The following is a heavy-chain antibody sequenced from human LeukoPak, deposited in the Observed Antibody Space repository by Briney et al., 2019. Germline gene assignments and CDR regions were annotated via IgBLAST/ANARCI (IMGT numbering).Heavy chain of an antibody. D-gene: IGHD3-10*01. CDR1: GGTFSSYA. Sequence: SVKVSCKASGGTFSSYAISWVRQAPGQGLEWMGGIIPIFGTANHAQKFQGRVTITADESTSTAYMELSSLRSDDTAVYYCARGPITMVRGVRGIYWGQGTLVTVSS. J-gene: IGHJ4*02. V-gene: IGHV1-69*01. CDR3: ARGPITMVRGVRGIY. CDR2: IIPIFGTA.